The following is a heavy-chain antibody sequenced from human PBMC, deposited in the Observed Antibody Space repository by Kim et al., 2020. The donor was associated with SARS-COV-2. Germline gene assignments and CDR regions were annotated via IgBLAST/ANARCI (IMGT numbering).Heavy chain of an antibody. Sequence: GGSLRLSCVASGFTFSGYWMNWVRQAPGKGLEWLANINPDGSEKGYVDSVKGRFTISRDNAENSLYLQMNSLRVEDTAVYYCAREHWYNCVWWGQGTLVTVSA. D-gene: IGHD1-1*01. CDR2: INPDGSEK. J-gene: IGHJ4*02. CDR1: GFTFSGYW. CDR3: AREHWYNCVW. V-gene: IGHV3-7*01.